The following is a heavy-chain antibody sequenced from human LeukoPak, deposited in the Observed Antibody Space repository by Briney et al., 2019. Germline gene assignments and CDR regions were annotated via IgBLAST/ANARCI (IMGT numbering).Heavy chain of an antibody. CDR2: IYYSGST. D-gene: IGHD6-13*01. J-gene: IGHJ4*02. CDR1: GGSISSGGYY. CDR3: ARRLSSSWYSYFDY. Sequence: SQTLSLTCTVSGGSISSGGYYWSWIRQHPGKGLEWIGYIYYSGSTYYNPSLKSRVTISVDTSKNQFSLKLSSVTAADTAVYYCARRLSSSWYSYFDYWGQGTLVIVSS. V-gene: IGHV4-31*03.